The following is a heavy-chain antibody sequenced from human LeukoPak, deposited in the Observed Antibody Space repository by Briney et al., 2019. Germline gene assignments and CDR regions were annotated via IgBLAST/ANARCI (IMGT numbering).Heavy chain of an antibody. Sequence: ASVKVSCKASGYTFTDYYIHWVRQAPGQGLEWMGWINPNSGDTNYAQKFQGRVIMTRDTSISTAYMELSRLRSDDTAVYYRARETVPAIAAPRGLNYWGQGTLVTVSS. J-gene: IGHJ4*02. D-gene: IGHD6-13*01. CDR2: INPNSGDT. CDR1: GYTFTDYY. CDR3: ARETVPAIAAPRGLNY. V-gene: IGHV1-2*02.